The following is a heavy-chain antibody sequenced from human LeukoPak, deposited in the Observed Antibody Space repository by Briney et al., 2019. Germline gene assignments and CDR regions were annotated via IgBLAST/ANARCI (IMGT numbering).Heavy chain of an antibody. J-gene: IGHJ3*02. CDR1: GFTFSSYA. V-gene: IGHV3-30-3*01. CDR3: ALGRLTDAFDI. CDR2: ISYDGSNK. D-gene: IGHD1-26*01. Sequence: GGSLRLSCAASGFTFSSYAMRWVRQAPGKGLEWVAVISYDGSNKYYADSVKGRFTISRDNSKNTLYLQMNSLRAEDTAVYYCALGRLTDAFDIWGQGTMVTVSS.